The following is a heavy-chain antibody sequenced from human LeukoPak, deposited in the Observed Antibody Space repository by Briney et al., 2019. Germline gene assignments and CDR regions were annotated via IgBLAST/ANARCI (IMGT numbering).Heavy chain of an antibody. V-gene: IGHV1-2*02. CDR3: ARSGYYGSGSYAFDI. J-gene: IGHJ3*02. D-gene: IGHD3-10*01. Sequence: ASVKVSCKTSGYTFTGYYIHWVRQAPGQGLEWMGWINPNSGGTNYAQKFQGRVTMTRDTSISTAYMELSRLRSDDTAVYYCARSGYYGSGSYAFDIWGQGTMVTVSS. CDR1: GYTFTGYY. CDR2: INPNSGGT.